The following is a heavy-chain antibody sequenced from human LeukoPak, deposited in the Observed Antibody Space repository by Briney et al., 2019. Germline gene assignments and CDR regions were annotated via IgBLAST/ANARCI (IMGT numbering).Heavy chain of an antibody. Sequence: AASVKVSCKASGYTFTNYGISWVRQAPGQGLEWMGWISAYNGNTKNAQKLQGRVIMTTDTSRSTAYMELRSLRSDDTAVYYCARAGSGTYYDHFEYWGQGTLVTVSS. CDR1: GYTFTNYG. J-gene: IGHJ4*02. CDR3: ARAGSGTYYDHFEY. CDR2: ISAYNGNT. D-gene: IGHD1-26*01. V-gene: IGHV1-18*01.